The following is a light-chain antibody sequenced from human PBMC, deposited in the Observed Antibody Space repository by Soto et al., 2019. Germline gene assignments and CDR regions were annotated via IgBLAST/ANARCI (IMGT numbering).Light chain of an antibody. CDR1: SSDVGAYTY. V-gene: IGLV2-14*01. CDR3: SSYTTSNTLV. J-gene: IGLJ2*01. CDR2: EVS. Sequence: QSALTQPASVSGSPGQSITISCTGTSSDVGAYTYVSWYQQHPGKAPKLMIFEVSARPSGVSNRFSGSKSGNTASLTISGLQAEDEADYYCSSYTTSNTLVFGGGPKLTVL.